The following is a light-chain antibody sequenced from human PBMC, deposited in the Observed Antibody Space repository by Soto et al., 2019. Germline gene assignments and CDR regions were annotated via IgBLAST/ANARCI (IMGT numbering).Light chain of an antibody. CDR2: GPS. J-gene: IGKJ5*01. V-gene: IGKV3D-15*01. CDR1: QSVSSN. Sequence: EVVMTQSPATLSVSPGERATLSCRASQSVSSNLAWYQQKPGQAPRLLIYGPSTRATGIPARFSGRGSGTEFTLTISSLQSEDFAVYYCQQYDNWPPTFGQGTRLEIK. CDR3: QQYDNWPPT.